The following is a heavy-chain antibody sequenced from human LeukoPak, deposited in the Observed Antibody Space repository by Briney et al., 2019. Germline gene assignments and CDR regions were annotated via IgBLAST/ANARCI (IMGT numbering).Heavy chain of an antibody. D-gene: IGHD3-16*01. Sequence: KPSETLSLTCTVSGGSISSYYWSWIRQPPGKGLEWIGYIYYSGSTNYNPSLKSRVTISVDTSKNQFSLKLSSVTAADTAVYYCAPLRIESYYFDYWGQGTLVTVSS. J-gene: IGHJ4*02. CDR3: APLRIESYYFDY. V-gene: IGHV4-59*08. CDR2: IYYSGST. CDR1: GGSISSYY.